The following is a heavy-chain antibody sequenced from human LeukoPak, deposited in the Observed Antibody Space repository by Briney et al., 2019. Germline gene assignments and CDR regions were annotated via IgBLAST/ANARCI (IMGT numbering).Heavy chain of an antibody. Sequence: GESLKISCRGSGYAFSNYWIGWVRQMPGKGLEWMGIIWPGDSDTRYSPSFQGQITISADKSISTAYLQWSSLRASDTAIYYCARQCYYDSSGFYHEINPFDYWGQGTLVTVSS. D-gene: IGHD3-22*01. CDR3: ARQCYYDSSGFYHEINPFDY. CDR1: GYAFSNYW. CDR2: IWPGDSDT. J-gene: IGHJ4*02. V-gene: IGHV5-51*01.